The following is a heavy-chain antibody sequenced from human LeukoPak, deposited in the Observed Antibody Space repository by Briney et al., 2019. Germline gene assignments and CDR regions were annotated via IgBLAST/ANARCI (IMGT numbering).Heavy chain of an antibody. Sequence: KPSETLSLTCAVYGGSFSGYYWSWIRQPPGKGLEWIGEINHSGSTNYNPSLKSRVTISVDTSKNQFSLKLSSVTAADTAVYYCVRDWEGFNFDIWGQGTMVTVSS. CDR1: GGSFSGYY. V-gene: IGHV4-34*01. CDR2: INHSGST. D-gene: IGHD1-26*01. CDR3: VRDWEGFNFDI. J-gene: IGHJ3*02.